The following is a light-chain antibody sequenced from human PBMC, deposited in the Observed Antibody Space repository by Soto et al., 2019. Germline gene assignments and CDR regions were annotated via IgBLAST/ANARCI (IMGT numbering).Light chain of an antibody. J-gene: IGLJ2*01. Sequence: QSVLTQPASVSGSPGQSITISCTGTSSDVGSYNLVSWYQQHPGKPPKLMIYEVSKRPSGVSNRFSGSKSGNTASLTISGLQAEDEADYYCCSYAGRGVVFGGGTKLTVL. CDR2: EVS. CDR3: CSYAGRGVV. V-gene: IGLV2-23*02. CDR1: SSDVGSYNL.